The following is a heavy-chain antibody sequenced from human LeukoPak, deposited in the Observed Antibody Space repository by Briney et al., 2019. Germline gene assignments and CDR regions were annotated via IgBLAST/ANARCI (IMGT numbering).Heavy chain of an antibody. V-gene: IGHV1-69*05. CDR1: GGTFSSYA. D-gene: IGHD1-7*01. CDR3: ARGSNWNFQTAFDY. CDR2: IIPIFGTA. Sequence: ASVKVSCKASGGTFSSYAISWVRQAPGQGLEWMGGIIPIFGTANYAQKFQGRVTITTDESTSTAYMELSSLRSEDTAVYYCARGSNWNFQTAFDYWGQGTLVTVSS. J-gene: IGHJ4*02.